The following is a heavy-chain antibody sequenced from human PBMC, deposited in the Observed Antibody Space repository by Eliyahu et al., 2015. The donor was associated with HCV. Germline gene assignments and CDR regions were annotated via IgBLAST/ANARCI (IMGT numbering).Heavy chain of an antibody. CDR2: ISGDGTNK. V-gene: IGHV3-43*02. J-gene: IGHJ6*02. D-gene: IGHD2-21*02. Sequence: SGFSFYEYSVHWVRQAPGKGLEWISLISGDGTNKVYADSVKGRFTVSKDNIKKSVILQMSGLTTDDTALYYCAKDMAYCGVDYYSNDGMDVWGHGTTVIVSS. CDR1: GFSFYEYS. CDR3: AKDMAYCGVDYYSNDGMDV.